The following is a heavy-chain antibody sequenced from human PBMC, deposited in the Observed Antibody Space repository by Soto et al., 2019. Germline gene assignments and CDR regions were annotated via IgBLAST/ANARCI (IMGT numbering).Heavy chain of an antibody. CDR1: GGYVISTQW. V-gene: IGHV4-31*11. CDR3: ARSVFP. J-gene: IGHJ5*02. CDR2: TYYSGST. Sequence: SETLSLTCAVSGGYVISTQWWTWVRQHPGKGLEWIGYTYYSGSTYYNPSLKSRVTISVDTSKNQFSLKLRSVTAADTAVYYCARSVFPWGQGTLVTVSS.